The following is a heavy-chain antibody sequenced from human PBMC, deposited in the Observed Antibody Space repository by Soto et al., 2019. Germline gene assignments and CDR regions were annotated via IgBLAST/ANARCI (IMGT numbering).Heavy chain of an antibody. CDR2: ISYDGSVK. J-gene: IGHJ4*02. Sequence: QVQLVESGGGVVQPGRSLRLSCAASGFTFSRNGMHWVRQAPGKGLEWVAVISYDGSVKFYADSVKGRFTISRDNSKNTLYLQMDSLRAEDTAMYYCSGEIATDYCGQGTLVTVSS. CDR3: SGEIATDY. D-gene: IGHD1-26*01. V-gene: IGHV3-30*03. CDR1: GFTFSRNG.